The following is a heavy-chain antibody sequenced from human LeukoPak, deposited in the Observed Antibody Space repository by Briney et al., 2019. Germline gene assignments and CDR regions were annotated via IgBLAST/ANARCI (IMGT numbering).Heavy chain of an antibody. Sequence: GASVKVSCKASGGTFINHSLSWVRQAPGQGLEWMGKIIPFLGIENYAQKFQGRVTITADRSTNTAYMQLRSLTSDDTAVYYCARGNYYYMDVWDKGTTVTVSS. V-gene: IGHV1-69*04. CDR3: ARGNYYYMDV. CDR1: GGTFINHS. J-gene: IGHJ6*03. CDR2: IIPFLGIE.